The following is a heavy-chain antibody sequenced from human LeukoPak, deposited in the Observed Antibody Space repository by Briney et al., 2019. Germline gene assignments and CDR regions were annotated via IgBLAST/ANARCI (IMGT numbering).Heavy chain of an antibody. CDR3: AREARGYCSGGSCSGLYYFDY. D-gene: IGHD2-15*01. CDR2: IIPIFGTA. J-gene: IGHJ4*02. CDR1: GYTFTGYY. Sequence: ASVKVSCKASGYTFTGYYMHWVRQAPGQGLEWMGGIIPIFGTANYAQKFQGRVTITADKSTSTAYMELSSLRSEDTAVYYCAREARGYCSGGSCSGLYYFDYWGQGTLVTVSS. V-gene: IGHV1-69*06.